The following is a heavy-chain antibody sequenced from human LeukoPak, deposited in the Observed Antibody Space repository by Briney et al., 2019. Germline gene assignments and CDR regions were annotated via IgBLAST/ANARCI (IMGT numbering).Heavy chain of an antibody. J-gene: IGHJ5*02. V-gene: IGHV4-39*07. D-gene: IGHD2-2*01. CDR1: GGSXXSXSYS. Sequence: TLSLTXXXXGGSXXSXSYSWGWXRQPPGKGLEWIGEINHSGSTNYNPSLKSRVTISVYTSKNQFSLKLSSVTAADTAVYYCARGNIVVVPAAIGPYNWFDPWGQGTLVTVSS. CDR3: ARGNIVVVPAAIGPYNWFDP. CDR2: INHSGST.